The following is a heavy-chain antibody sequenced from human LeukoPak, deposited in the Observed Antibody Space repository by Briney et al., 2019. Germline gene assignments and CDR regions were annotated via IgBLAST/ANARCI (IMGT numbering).Heavy chain of an antibody. D-gene: IGHD3-3*01. Sequence: SGTLSLTCAVYGGSFSGYYWSWIRQPPGKGLEWIGEINHSGSTNYNPSLKSRVTISVDTSKNQFSLKLSSVTAADTAVYYCAPFWSGYYGFDPWGQGTLVTVSS. CDR3: APFWSGYYGFDP. CDR2: INHSGST. V-gene: IGHV4-34*01. CDR1: GGSFSGYY. J-gene: IGHJ5*02.